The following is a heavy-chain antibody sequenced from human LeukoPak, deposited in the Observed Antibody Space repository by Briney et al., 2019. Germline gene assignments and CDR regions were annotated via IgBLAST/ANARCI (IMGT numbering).Heavy chain of an antibody. V-gene: IGHV4-34*01. CDR3: ARVYYSNSYDYWYFDL. J-gene: IGHJ3*01. CDR1: GGSFSGYY. Sequence: PSETLSLTCAVYGGSFSGYYWSWIRQPPGKGLEWIGEIYHSGSTNYNPSLKSRVTISVDKSKNQFSLKLSSVTAADTAVYYCARVYYSNSYDYWYFDLWGQGTMVTVSS. CDR2: IYHSGST. D-gene: IGHD6-13*01.